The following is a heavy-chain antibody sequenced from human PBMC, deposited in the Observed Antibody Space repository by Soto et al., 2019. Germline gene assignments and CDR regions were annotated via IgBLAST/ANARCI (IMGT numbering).Heavy chain of an antibody. CDR2: FDPEDGET. V-gene: IGHV1-24*01. CDR3: ATDGGYCSSTSCSRVFFDY. CDR1: GYTLTELS. J-gene: IGHJ4*02. D-gene: IGHD2-2*01. Sequence: GASVKVSCKVSGYTLTELSMHWVRQAPGKGLEWMGGFDPEDGETIYAQKFQGRVTMTEDTSTDTAYMELSSLRSEDTAMYYCATDGGYCSSTSCSRVFFDYWGQGTLVTVSS.